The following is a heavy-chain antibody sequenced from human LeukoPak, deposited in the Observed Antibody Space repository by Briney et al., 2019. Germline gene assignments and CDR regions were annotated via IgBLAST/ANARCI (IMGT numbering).Heavy chain of an antibody. CDR2: ISGSSGII. CDR3: ARGLYYYDSSGQDAFDY. D-gene: IGHD3-22*01. V-gene: IGHV3-48*01. Sequence: GGSLRLSCAASGFTFNTYTMNWVRQAPGKGLEWVSYISGSSGIIDYADSVRGRFTISRDNAKNSLYLQMNSLRAEDTAVYYCARGLYYYDSSGQDAFDYWGQGTLVTVSS. J-gene: IGHJ4*02. CDR1: GFTFNTYT.